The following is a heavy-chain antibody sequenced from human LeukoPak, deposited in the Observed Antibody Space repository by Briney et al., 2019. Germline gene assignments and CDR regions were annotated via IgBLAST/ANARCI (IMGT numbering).Heavy chain of an antibody. CDR2: IYPGDSDT. Sequence: GESLKISCKGSGYSFTNYWIGWVRQLPGKGLEWMGIIYPGDSDTQYSPSFQGQVTISVDKSINTAYLQWSSLKASDTATYYCASPLLVRNSSAFDVWGQGTVVTVSS. J-gene: IGHJ3*01. CDR1: GYSFTNYW. V-gene: IGHV5-51*01. CDR3: ASPLLVRNSSAFDV. D-gene: IGHD6-6*01.